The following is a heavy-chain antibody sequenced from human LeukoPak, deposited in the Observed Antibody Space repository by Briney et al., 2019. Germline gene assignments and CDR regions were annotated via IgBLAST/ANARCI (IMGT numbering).Heavy chain of an antibody. Sequence: GGSLRLSCAASGFTFSRYWMHWVRQAPGKGLVWVSRINSDGSSTTYADSVKGRFTISRDNAKNTLYLQMNSLRTEDTAVYFCARINDYGDYWYFDLWGRGTLVTASS. D-gene: IGHD4-17*01. J-gene: IGHJ2*01. CDR1: GFTFSRYW. V-gene: IGHV3-74*03. CDR2: INSDGSST. CDR3: ARINDYGDYWYFDL.